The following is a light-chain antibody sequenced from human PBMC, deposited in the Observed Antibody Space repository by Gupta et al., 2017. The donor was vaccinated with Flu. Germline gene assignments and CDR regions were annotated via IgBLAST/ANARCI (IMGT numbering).Light chain of an antibody. Sequence: SYELTQPPSVSVSPGQTARITCSGDALPKKYAYWYQQKSGQAPVLVIYEDSKRPSEIPERFSGSSSGTMATLTISGAQVEDEADYYCYSTDSRGNHGVFGGGTKRTVL. J-gene: IGLJ3*02. CDR3: YSTDSRGNHGV. V-gene: IGLV3-10*01. CDR1: ALPKKY. CDR2: EDS.